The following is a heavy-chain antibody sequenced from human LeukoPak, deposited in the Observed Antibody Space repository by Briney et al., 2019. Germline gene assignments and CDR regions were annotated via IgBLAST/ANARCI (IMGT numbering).Heavy chain of an antibody. J-gene: IGHJ4*02. V-gene: IGHV1-69*13. CDR2: IIPIFGTA. CDR1: GGTFRSYA. CDR3: ARDQGYRYGYGDFDY. D-gene: IGHD5-18*01. Sequence: SVKVSCKASGGTFRSYAISWVRQAPGQGLEWMGGIIPIFGTANSAQKFQGRVTITADESTSTAYMELSSLRSEDTAVYYCARDQGYRYGYGDFDYWGQGTLVTVSS.